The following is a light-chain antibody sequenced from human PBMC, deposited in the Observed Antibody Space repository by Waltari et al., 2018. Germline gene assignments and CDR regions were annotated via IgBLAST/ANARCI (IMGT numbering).Light chain of an antibody. Sequence: QSALTQPRPVSGSPGQSVTISCTGTSTDVGGYTHVSWSQQHPGKAPKPMIHDVNKRPSGVPDRFSGSKSGNTASLTISGLQAEDEADYYCCSYAGSYIFGVFGGGTKLTVL. V-gene: IGLV2-11*01. CDR1: STDVGGYTH. CDR3: CSYAGSYIFGV. CDR2: DVN. J-gene: IGLJ2*01.